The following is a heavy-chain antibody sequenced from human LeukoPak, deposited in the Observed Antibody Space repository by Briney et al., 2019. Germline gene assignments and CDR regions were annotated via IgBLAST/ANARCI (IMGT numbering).Heavy chain of an antibody. CDR2: INHSGYT. J-gene: IGHJ4*02. CDR1: GESSFSNYY. V-gene: IGHV4-34*01. Sequence: SETLSLTCAVYGESSFSNYYWSWIRQTPGGALDWIGEINHSGYTNYNPSLKSRVTLSIDTSKNQFSLRLNSVTAADTAVYYCSRQVVGNDYWGQGTLVTVSS. CDR3: SRQVVGNDY. D-gene: IGHD3-22*01.